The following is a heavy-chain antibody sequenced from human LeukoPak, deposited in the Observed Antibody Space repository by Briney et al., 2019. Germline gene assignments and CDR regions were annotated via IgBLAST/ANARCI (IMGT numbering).Heavy chain of an antibody. CDR1: GFTFRIYE. D-gene: IGHD6-19*01. V-gene: IGHV3-48*03. J-gene: IGHJ5*01. Sequence: PGGSLRLSCEASGFTFRIYEMNWVRQAPGKGLEWVSYIGTIIRTTYYADSVKGRFTVSRDDAKSSLYLQMSSLRAEDTAVYYCARTVYDLRGQSLVPGLDSWGQGTLVTVSS. CDR3: ARTVYDLRGQSLVPGLDS. CDR2: IGTIIRTT.